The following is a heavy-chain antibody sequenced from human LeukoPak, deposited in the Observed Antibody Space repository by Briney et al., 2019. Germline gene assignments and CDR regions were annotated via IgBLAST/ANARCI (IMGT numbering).Heavy chain of an antibody. J-gene: IGHJ2*01. D-gene: IGHD5-24*01. CDR3: TRRAARWQFDL. V-gene: IGHV3-9*01. CDR1: GFNFDDYA. Sequence: GRSLRLSCAVSGFNFDDYAMHWVRQAPGRGLEWVSGINWKTGNGIYADSVKGRFSISRDNAKNSLYLQMSSLRAEDTALYYCTRRAARWQFDLWGRGTLLTVSS. CDR2: INWKTGNG.